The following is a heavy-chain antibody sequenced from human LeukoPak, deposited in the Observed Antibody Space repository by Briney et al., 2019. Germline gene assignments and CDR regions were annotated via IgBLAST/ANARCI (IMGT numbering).Heavy chain of an antibody. CDR3: ASPPHYGDYYFDH. Sequence: PGGSLRLSCAASGFTFSSYAMHWVRQAPGKGLEWVAVISYDGSNKYYADSVKGRFTISRDNSKNTLYLQMNSLRAEDTAVYYCASPPHYGDYYFDHWGQGTLVTVSS. CDR1: GFTFSSYA. D-gene: IGHD4-17*01. V-gene: IGHV3-30-3*01. CDR2: ISYDGSNK. J-gene: IGHJ4*02.